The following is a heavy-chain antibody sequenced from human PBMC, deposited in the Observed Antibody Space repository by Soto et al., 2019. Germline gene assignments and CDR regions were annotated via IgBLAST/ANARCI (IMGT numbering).Heavy chain of an antibody. V-gene: IGHV3-74*01. CDR2: INSDGSST. Sequence: GGSLRLSCAASGFTFSSYWMHWVRQAPGKGLVWVSRINSDGSSTSYADSVKGRFTISRDNAKNTLYLQMNSLRAGDTAVYYCARRDYDFWSGYPAPMDVWGQGTTVTVSS. CDR3: ARRDYDFWSGYPAPMDV. J-gene: IGHJ6*02. D-gene: IGHD3-3*01. CDR1: GFTFSSYW.